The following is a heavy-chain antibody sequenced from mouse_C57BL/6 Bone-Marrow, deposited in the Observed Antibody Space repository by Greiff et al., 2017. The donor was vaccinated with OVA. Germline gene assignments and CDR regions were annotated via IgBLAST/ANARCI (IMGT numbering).Heavy chain of an antibody. CDR1: GFTFSSYA. D-gene: IGHD1-1*01. Sequence: EVQRVESGGGLVKPGGSLKLSCAASGFTFSSYAMSWVRQTPEKRLEWVATISDGGSYTYYPDNVKGRVTISRDNAKNNLYLQMSHLKSEDTAMYYCARDLITTVLDYWGQGTTLTVSS. V-gene: IGHV5-4*01. CDR2: ISDGGSYT. CDR3: ARDLITTVLDY. J-gene: IGHJ2*01.